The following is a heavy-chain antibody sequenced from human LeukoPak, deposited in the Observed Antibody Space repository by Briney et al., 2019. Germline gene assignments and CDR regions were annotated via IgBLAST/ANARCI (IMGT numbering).Heavy chain of an antibody. CDR2: IRSKAYGGTT. CDR3: SRERYSYGPFDY. D-gene: IGHD5-18*01. V-gene: IGHV3-49*04. CDR1: GFTFSSYG. Sequence: GGSLRLSCAASGFTFSSYGMHWVGEAPGKGREGVGFIRSKAYGGTTEYAASVKGRFTISRADSTRIAYLQMNSLKTDDTGVYYCSRERYSYGPFDYWGQGTLVTVSS. J-gene: IGHJ4*02.